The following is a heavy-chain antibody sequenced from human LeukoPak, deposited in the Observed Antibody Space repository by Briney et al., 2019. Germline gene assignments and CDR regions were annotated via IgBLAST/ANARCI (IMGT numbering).Heavy chain of an antibody. CDR3: AKVRGQDYYYGMDV. V-gene: IGHV3-23*01. CDR1: GFTFSSYA. Sequence: GGSLRLSCAASGFTFSSYAMSWVRQAPGKGLEWVSAISGSGGSTYYADSVKGRFTISRDNSKNTLYLQMNSLRAEDTAVYYCAKVRGQDYYYGMDVWGQGTTVTVSS. CDR2: ISGSGGST. J-gene: IGHJ6*02.